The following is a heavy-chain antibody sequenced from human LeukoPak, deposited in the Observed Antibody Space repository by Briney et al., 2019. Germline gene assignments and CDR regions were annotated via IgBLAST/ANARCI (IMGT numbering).Heavy chain of an antibody. V-gene: IGHV1-18*01. CDR2: ISAYNGNT. CDR3: ARVGATTEGYYYYYGMDV. D-gene: IGHD1-26*01. Sequence: APVKVSCKASGYTFTSYGISWVRQAPGQGLEWMGWISAYNGNTNYAQKLQGRVTMTTDTSTSTAYMELRSLRSDDTAVYYCARVGATTEGYYYYYGMDVWGQGTTVTVSS. CDR1: GYTFTSYG. J-gene: IGHJ6*02.